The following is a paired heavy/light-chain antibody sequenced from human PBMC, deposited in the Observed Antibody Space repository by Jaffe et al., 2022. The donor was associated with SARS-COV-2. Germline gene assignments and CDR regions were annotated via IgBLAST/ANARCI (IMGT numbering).Light chain of an antibody. CDR2: DNN. CDR1: TSNIGNNY. J-gene: IGLJ3*02. CDR3: GSWDRRLGVGV. Sequence: QSVLTQPPSVSATPGQKVTISCSGSTSNIGNNYVSWYQQFPGTAPKLLIYDNNKRPSGIPDRFSGSKSGTSGTLDITGLQTGDEADYYCGSWDRRLGVGVFGGGTKLTVL. V-gene: IGLV1-51*01.
Heavy chain of an antibody. CDR1: GFTFSHFG. V-gene: IGHV3-30-3*01. CDR3: ARDDYGDPFYPDNFAFDV. D-gene: IGHD4-17*01. Sequence: QVHLVESGGGVIQSGGSLRLSCAASGFTFSHFGLHWVRQAPGKGLEWVAQISYDGNNKYVAKFVKDRFSISRNNSRQTLFLQMDNLRPDDTALYYCARDDYGDPFYPDNFAFDVWGQGTMVTVSS. CDR2: ISYDGNNK. J-gene: IGHJ3*01.